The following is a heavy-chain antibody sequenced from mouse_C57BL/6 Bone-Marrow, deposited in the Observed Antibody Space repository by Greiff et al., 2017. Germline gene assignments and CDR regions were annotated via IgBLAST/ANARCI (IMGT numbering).Heavy chain of an antibody. CDR1: GYTFTSYG. CDR2: IYPRSGNT. Sequence: QVQLQQSGAELARPGASVKLSCKASGYTFTSYGISWVKQRTGQGLEWIGEIYPRSGNTYYNEKFKGKATLTADKSSSTAYMELRSLTSEDSAVYFCARTSHYSSFAYWGQGTLVTVSA. CDR3: ARTSHYSSFAY. V-gene: IGHV1-81*01. J-gene: IGHJ3*01. D-gene: IGHD2-5*01.